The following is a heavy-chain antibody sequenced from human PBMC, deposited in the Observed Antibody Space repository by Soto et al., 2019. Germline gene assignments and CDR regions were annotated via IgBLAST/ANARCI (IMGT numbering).Heavy chain of an antibody. CDR1: GFTFSSYS. Sequence: GGSLRLSCAASGFTFSSYSMNWVRQAPGKGLEWVSSISSSSSYIYYADSVKGRFTISRDNAKNSLYLQMNSLRAEDTAVYYCARVFNYGSGSSYYYGMDVWGQGTTVTVSS. CDR3: ARVFNYGSGSSYYYGMDV. J-gene: IGHJ6*02. CDR2: ISSSSSYI. D-gene: IGHD3-10*01. V-gene: IGHV3-21*01.